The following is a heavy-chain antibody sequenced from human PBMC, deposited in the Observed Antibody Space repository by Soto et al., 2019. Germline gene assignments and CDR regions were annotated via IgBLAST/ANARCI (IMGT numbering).Heavy chain of an antibody. CDR1: GFTFSSYG. V-gene: IGHV3-33*01. Sequence: QVQLVESGGGVVQPGRSLRLSCAASGFTFSSYGMHWVRQAPGKGLEWVAVIWYHGSNKYYADSVKGRFTISRDNSKNSLYQQMNRLRAGDTAVYYCARDRDPCKWLTTIYFDYWGQVTLVTVSS. J-gene: IGHJ4*02. CDR3: ARDRDPCKWLTTIYFDY. CDR2: IWYHGSNK. D-gene: IGHD6-19*01.